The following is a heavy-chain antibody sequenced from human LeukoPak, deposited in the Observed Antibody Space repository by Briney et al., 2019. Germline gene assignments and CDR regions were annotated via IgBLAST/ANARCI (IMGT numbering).Heavy chain of an antibody. V-gene: IGHV4-31*03. Sequence: SETLSLTCTVSGGSISSGGYHWSWIRQHPGKGLEWIGYIYYSGSTYYNPSLKSRVTISVDTSKNQFSLKLGSVTAADTAVYYCARATYCGGDCYPYPDYWGQGTLVTVSS. CDR2: IYYSGST. CDR3: ARATYCGGDCYPYPDY. J-gene: IGHJ4*02. CDR1: GGSISSGGYH. D-gene: IGHD2-21*02.